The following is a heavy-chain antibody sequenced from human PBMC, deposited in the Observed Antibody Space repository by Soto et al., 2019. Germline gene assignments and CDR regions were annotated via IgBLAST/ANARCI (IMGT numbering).Heavy chain of an antibody. CDR1: GFTFTTSG. CDR3: ARGDCSGGTCYSGPPLNWLDP. Sequence: QVKLVQSGAEVKKPGASVKVSCKASGFTFTTSGINWVRQAPGQGLEWMGWISAYNGNTNYAQKFQGRVTMTTDTSTSTAYMELRSLTSDDTAVYYCARGDCSGGTCYSGPPLNWLDPWGQGTLVTVST. D-gene: IGHD2-15*01. V-gene: IGHV1-18*01. J-gene: IGHJ5*02. CDR2: ISAYNGNT.